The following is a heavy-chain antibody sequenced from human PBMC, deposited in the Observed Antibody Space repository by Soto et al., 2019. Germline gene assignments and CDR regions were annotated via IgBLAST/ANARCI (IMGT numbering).Heavy chain of an antibody. J-gene: IGHJ4*02. CDR3: ARLLSRGYDFGSGYYTGTFDY. Sequence: SQTLSLTCAISGDSVSSNIAAWTWIRQSPSGGLEWLGRTYFRSKWYHDYAVSVKSRITINPDTSKNQFSLQLNSVTPEDTAVYYCARLLSRGYDFGSGYYTGTFDYWGQGTLVTVSS. D-gene: IGHD3-3*01. V-gene: IGHV6-1*01. CDR1: GDSVSSNIAA. CDR2: TYFRSKWYH.